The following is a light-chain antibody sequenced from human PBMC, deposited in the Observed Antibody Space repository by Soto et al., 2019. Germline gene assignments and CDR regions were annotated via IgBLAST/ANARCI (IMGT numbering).Light chain of an antibody. Sequence: QAVVTQEPSLTVSPGGTVTLTCGSSPGAVTSGHYPYWFQQKPGQAPRTLIYDTSNKHSWTPARFSGSLLGGKAALTLSGAQPEDEADYYCLLSYSSARPVFGGGTQLTVL. CDR3: LLSYSSARPV. J-gene: IGLJ7*01. V-gene: IGLV7-46*01. CDR1: PGAVTSGHY. CDR2: DTS.